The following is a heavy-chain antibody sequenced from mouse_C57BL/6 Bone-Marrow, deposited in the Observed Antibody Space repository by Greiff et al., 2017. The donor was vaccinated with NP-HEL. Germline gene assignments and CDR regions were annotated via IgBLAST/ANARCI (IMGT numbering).Heavy chain of an antibody. Sequence: EVKLMESGGGLVKPGGSLKLSCAASGFTFSDYGMHWVRQAPEKGLEWVAYISSGSSTINYADTVKGRSTISRDNAKNTMFLQMTSLRSEDTAMYYCARDDYGDGYAMDYWGQGTSVTVSS. V-gene: IGHV5-17*01. CDR3: ARDDYGDGYAMDY. CDR2: ISSGSSTI. CDR1: GFTFSDYG. J-gene: IGHJ4*01. D-gene: IGHD2-4*01.